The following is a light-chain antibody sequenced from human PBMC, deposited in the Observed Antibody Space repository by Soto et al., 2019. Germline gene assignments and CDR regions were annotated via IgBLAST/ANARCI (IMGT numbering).Light chain of an antibody. Sequence: QSALTQPASVSGSPGQSITISCTGISSTVETYNLVSWYQQYPGKAPKLMIYEVNKRPSGVSDRFSGFKSGDTASLTISGLQAEDEYDYYCSSYAAGSPSVLFGGGTKVTVL. CDR3: SSYAAGSPSVL. V-gene: IGLV2-23*02. CDR2: EVN. J-gene: IGLJ2*01. CDR1: SSTVETYNL.